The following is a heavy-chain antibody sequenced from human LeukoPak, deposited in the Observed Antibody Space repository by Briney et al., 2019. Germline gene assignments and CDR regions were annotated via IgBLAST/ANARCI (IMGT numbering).Heavy chain of an antibody. Sequence: GGSLRLSCAASGFTFSSYWMHWVRQAPGKGLVWVSRINSDGSSTSYADSGKDRFTISRDNAKNTLYLQMNSLRAEDTAVYYCATGQGHGMDVWGQGTTVTVSS. CDR1: GFTFSSYW. CDR3: ATGQGHGMDV. CDR2: INSDGSST. J-gene: IGHJ6*02. D-gene: IGHD1-14*01. V-gene: IGHV3-74*01.